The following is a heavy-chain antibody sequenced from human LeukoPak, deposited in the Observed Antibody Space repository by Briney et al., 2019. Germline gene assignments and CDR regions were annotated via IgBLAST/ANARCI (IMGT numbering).Heavy chain of an antibody. D-gene: IGHD5-24*01. Sequence: GRSLRLACAASGFTFGDYGLHWVRQAPGKGLEWVALIWHDGSNKYYADSVMGRFTISRDNSKNTLYLQMNSLRAEDTAMYYCAKDGDAYTEFYYYYMDVWGKGTTVTVSS. CDR2: IWHDGSNK. V-gene: IGHV3-33*06. CDR1: GFTFGDYG. J-gene: IGHJ6*03. CDR3: AKDGDAYTEFYYYYMDV.